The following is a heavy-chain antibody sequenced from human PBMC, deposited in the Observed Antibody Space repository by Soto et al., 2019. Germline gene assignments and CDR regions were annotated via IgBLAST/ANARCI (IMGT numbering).Heavy chain of an antibody. V-gene: IGHV3-74*01. J-gene: IGHJ6*02. CDR3: ARQEGAAFYYDGMDV. CDR1: GFTFSSYW. Sequence: EVQLVESGGGLVQPGGSLRLSCAASGFTFSSYWMYWVRQAPGKGLVWVSRINSDGSITSYADSVKGRFTISRDNAKNTLYLHMNSLRAEDTAVYYCARQEGAAFYYDGMDVWDQGTTVTVSS. CDR2: INSDGSIT.